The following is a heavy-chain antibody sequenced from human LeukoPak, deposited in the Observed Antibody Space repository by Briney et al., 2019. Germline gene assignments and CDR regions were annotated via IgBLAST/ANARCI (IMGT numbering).Heavy chain of an antibody. CDR3: ARRRGWLPFDY. D-gene: IGHD6-19*01. J-gene: IGHJ4*02. Sequence: SETLSLTCAVSGGSFSGYYWSWIRQPPGKGLEWIWEINHSGSTNYNPSLKSRVTISVDTSKNQFSLKLSSVTAADTSVYYCARRRGWLPFDYWGQGTLVTVSS. V-gene: IGHV4-34*01. CDR2: INHSGST. CDR1: GGSFSGYY.